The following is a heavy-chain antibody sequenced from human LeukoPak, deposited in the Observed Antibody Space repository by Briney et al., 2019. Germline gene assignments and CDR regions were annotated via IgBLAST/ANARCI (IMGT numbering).Heavy chain of an antibody. D-gene: IGHD3-16*01. CDR1: GGSISSGRFY. J-gene: IGHJ4*02. CDR3: ARRRLGEFFDY. CDR2: IFTSGST. V-gene: IGHV4-61*02. Sequence: SETLSHTCTVSGGSISSGRFYWSWIRQPAGKGLEWIGRIFTSGSTNYNPSLKSRVSISVNTSKNQFSLKLSSVTAADTAVYYCARRRLGEFFDYWGQGTLVTVSS.